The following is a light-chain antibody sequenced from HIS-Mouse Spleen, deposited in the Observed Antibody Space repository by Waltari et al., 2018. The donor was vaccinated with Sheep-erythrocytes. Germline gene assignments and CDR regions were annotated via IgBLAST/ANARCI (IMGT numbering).Light chain of an antibody. CDR3: CSYAGSYNHV. Sequence: QSALTQPRSVSGSPGQSVTISCTGTSSDVGGYNYVSWYQQHPGKAPKLMIYDVSQRPSGFPDRVAGSKSGNTASLTISGLQAEDEADYYCCSYAGSYNHVFATGTKVTVL. V-gene: IGLV2-11*01. J-gene: IGLJ1*01. CDR1: SSDVGGYNY. CDR2: DVS.